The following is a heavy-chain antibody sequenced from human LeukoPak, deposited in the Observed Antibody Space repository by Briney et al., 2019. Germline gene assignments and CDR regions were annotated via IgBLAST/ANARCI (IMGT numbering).Heavy chain of an antibody. V-gene: IGHV3-9*01. D-gene: IGHD1-26*01. CDR2: ISWNSGSI. CDR3: AKHTGSWGWFDP. J-gene: IGHJ5*02. CDR1: GFTFDDYA. Sequence: GRSLRLSCAASGFTFDDYAMHWVRQAPGKGLEWVSGISWNSGSIGYADSVKGRFTISRDNAMHSLYLQKNSLRAEDTALYYFAKHTGSWGWFDPWGQGTLVTVSS.